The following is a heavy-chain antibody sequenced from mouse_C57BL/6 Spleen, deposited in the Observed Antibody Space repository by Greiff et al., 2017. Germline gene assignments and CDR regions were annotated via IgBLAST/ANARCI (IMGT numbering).Heavy chain of an antibody. CDR3: ARFPYDGYLDYFDY. D-gene: IGHD2-3*01. CDR1: GYTFTSYW. V-gene: IGHV1-64*01. CDR2: IHPNSGST. J-gene: IGHJ2*01. Sequence: QVQLQQSGAELVKPGASVKLSCKASGYTFTSYWMHWVKQRPGQGLEWIGMIHPNSGSTNYNEKFKSKATLTVDKSSSTAYMQLSSLTSEDSAVYYCARFPYDGYLDYFDYWGQGTTLTVSS.